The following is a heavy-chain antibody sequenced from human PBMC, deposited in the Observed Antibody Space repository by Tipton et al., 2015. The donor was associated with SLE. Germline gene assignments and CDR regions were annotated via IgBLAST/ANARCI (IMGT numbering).Heavy chain of an antibody. CDR3: TRDPGRVGSRQRDAFDI. J-gene: IGHJ3*02. D-gene: IGHD2-15*01. CDR1: GFNFDNYL. V-gene: IGHV3-7*01. Sequence: SLRLSCAASGFNFDNYLLSWVRQAPVKGLVWVANIKEHGTENYYVDSVRGRFTISRDNTKNSLYLQMNSLRVEDMAVYYCTRDPGRVGSRQRDAFDIWGQGTMVTVSS. CDR2: IKEHGTEN.